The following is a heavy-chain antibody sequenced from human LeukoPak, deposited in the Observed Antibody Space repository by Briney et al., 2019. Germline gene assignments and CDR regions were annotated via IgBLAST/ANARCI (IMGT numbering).Heavy chain of an antibody. V-gene: IGHV3-21*01. Sequence: GGSLRLSCAASGFTFSSYSMNWVRQAPGKGLEWVSSISSSSSYIYYADSVKGRFTISRDNAKNSLYLQMNSLRAEDTAVYYCARSSYDILTGYLGYWGQETLVTVSS. CDR2: ISSSSSYI. CDR1: GFTFSSYS. CDR3: ARSSYDILTGYLGY. D-gene: IGHD3-9*01. J-gene: IGHJ4*02.